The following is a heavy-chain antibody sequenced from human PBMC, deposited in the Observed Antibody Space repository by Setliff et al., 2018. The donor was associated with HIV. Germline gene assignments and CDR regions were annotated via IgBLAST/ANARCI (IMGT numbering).Heavy chain of an antibody. Sequence: LSLTCTVSSGSISTYYWSWIRQPPGKGLEWIGEIDHSGRSNYNPSLKSRVLMAIDASKSQISLNLTSISAADTAVYYCAKCSGRFGVVTWFDSWGHGMLVTVSS. D-gene: IGHD3-10*02. CDR1: SGSISTYY. CDR3: AKCSGRFGVVTWFDS. CDR2: IDHSGRS. V-gene: IGHV4-59*04. J-gene: IGHJ5*01.